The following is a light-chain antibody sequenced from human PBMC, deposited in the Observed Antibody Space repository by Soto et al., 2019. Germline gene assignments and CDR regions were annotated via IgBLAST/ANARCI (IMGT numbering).Light chain of an antibody. V-gene: IGKV3-11*01. CDR2: DAS. CDR3: QQRSNWPPTWT. J-gene: IGKJ1*01. Sequence: DIVLTQSPATLSLSPGERATLSCRASQSVSSYLAWYQQKPGQAPRLLIYDASNRATGIPARFRCSGSGTGFSLTISSLEPEDFAFYYCQQRSNWPPTWTFGQGTKVEIK. CDR1: QSVSSY.